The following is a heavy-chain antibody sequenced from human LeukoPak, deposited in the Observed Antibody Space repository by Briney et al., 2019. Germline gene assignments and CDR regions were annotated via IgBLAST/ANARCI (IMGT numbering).Heavy chain of an antibody. D-gene: IGHD4-23*01. Sequence: SVKVSCKASGGTFSSYAISWVRQAPGQGLEWMGGIIPILGTADYAQKLQGRVTITADESTSTAYMELSSLRSEDTAVYYCAIRDYGGNSAQFDYWGQGTLVTVS. V-gene: IGHV1-69*13. CDR3: AIRDYGGNSAQFDY. J-gene: IGHJ4*02. CDR1: GGTFSSYA. CDR2: IIPILGTA.